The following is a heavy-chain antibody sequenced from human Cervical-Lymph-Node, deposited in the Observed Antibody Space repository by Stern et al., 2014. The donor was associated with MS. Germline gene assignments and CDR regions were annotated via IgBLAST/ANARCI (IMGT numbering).Heavy chain of an antibody. CDR1: GYTFTKFA. J-gene: IGHJ4*02. V-gene: IGHV7-4-1*02. CDR3: TNAARPNDY. D-gene: IGHD6-6*01. Sequence: QVQLVQSGSELKKPGASVKVSCKASGYTFTKFAINWVRQAPGQGLEWMGWINTDTGNPTYAQGFTGRFVFSLDTSVSTAFLQISSLKAEDTAVYYCTNAARPNDYWGQGTLVTVSS. CDR2: INTDTGNP.